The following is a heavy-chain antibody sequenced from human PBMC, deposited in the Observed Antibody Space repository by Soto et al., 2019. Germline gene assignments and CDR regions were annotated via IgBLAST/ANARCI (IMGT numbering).Heavy chain of an antibody. V-gene: IGHV3-23*01. CDR3: ARVAY. CDR2: ISGNGGST. J-gene: IGHJ4*02. Sequence: GGSLRLSCAASGSTFSSYAMSWVRQAPGKGLEWVSAISGNGGSTYYADSVKGRFTISRDNAQNSLFLQMNTLRPEDSAIYYCARVAYWGPGTQVTVSS. CDR1: GSTFSSYA.